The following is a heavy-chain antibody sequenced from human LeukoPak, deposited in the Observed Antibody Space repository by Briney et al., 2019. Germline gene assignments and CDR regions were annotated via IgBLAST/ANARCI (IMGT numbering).Heavy chain of an antibody. D-gene: IGHD5-18*01. J-gene: IGHJ3*02. CDR2: IYSGGST. CDR1: GFTVSSNY. V-gene: IGHV3-53*01. CDR3: ASYVDTAMAAGVAFDI. Sequence: GGSLRLSCAASGFTVSSNYMSWVRQAPGKGLEWVSVIYSGGSTYYADSVKGRFTISRDNSKNTLYLQMNSLRAEDTAVYYRASYVDTAMAAGVAFDIWGQGTMVTVSS.